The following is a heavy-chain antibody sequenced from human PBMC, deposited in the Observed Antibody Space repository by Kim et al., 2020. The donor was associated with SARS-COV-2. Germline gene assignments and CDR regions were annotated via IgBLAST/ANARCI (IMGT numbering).Heavy chain of an antibody. D-gene: IGHD2-8*01. CDR2: IKEDGSEI. Sequence: GGSLRLSCAVSGFTFSNYWMTWVRQAPGKGLEWVAKIKEDGSEIRYVDSVKGRFSISRDNAKNSLYLQLNNLRVEDTAVYYCARDSSNRQSSMYYRFDIWGQGKMVTVSS. CDR1: GFTFSNYW. J-gene: IGHJ3*02. CDR3: ARDSSNRQSSMYYRFDI. V-gene: IGHV3-7*03.